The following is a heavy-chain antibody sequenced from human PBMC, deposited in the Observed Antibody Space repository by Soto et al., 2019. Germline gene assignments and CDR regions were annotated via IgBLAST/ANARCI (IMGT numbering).Heavy chain of an antibody. J-gene: IGHJ3*01. CDR1: GGSISSGAYY. Sequence: QVQLQESGPGLVKSSQTLSLTCTVSGGSISSGAYYWSWIRQHPGKDLEWIGYINYSGTTYLSPCLXXWGTMSEDTSKNQFSLRLRSVTAADIAVYFCARVSCEAFGVWGQGRMVRVSS. CDR3: ARVSCEAFGV. CDR2: INYSGTT. V-gene: IGHV4-31*03.